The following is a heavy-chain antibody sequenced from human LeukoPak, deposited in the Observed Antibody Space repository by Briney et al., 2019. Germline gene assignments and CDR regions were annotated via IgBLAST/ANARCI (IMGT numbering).Heavy chain of an antibody. CDR3: ARDRALVSMVRGVMGYFYYYMDV. CDR1: GFTFSSYW. Sequence: GGSLRLSCAASGFTFSSYWMSWVRQAPGKGLEGVANIKQDGSEKYYVDSVKGRFTISRDNAKNSLYLEMNSLRAEDTAVYYCARDRALVSMVRGVMGYFYYYMDVWGKGTTVTISS. CDR2: IKQDGSEK. V-gene: IGHV3-7*01. D-gene: IGHD3-10*01. J-gene: IGHJ6*03.